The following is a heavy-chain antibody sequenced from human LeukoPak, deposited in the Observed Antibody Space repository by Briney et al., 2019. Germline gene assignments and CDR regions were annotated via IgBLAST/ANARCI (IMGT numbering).Heavy chain of an antibody. Sequence: SETLSLTCTVAGGSISSYYWSWIRQPPGKGLEWIGYIYYSGSTNYNPSLKSRVTISVDTSKNQFSLKLSSVTAADTAVYYCARGSLRYSSSSWGQGTLVTVSS. CDR3: ARGSLRYSSSS. CDR2: IYYSGST. D-gene: IGHD6-6*01. V-gene: IGHV4-59*01. J-gene: IGHJ5*02. CDR1: GGSISSYY.